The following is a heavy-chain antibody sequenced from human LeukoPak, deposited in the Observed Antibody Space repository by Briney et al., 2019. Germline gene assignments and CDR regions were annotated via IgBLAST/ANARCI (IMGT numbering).Heavy chain of an antibody. V-gene: IGHV4-34*01. CDR3: ASRTMTTVTTFDY. Sequence: SETLSLTCAVYGGSFSGYYWSWIRQPPGKGLEWIGEINHSGSTNYNPSLKSRVTISVDTSKNQFSLKRSSVTAADTAVYYCASRTMTTVTTFDYWGQGTLVTVSS. J-gene: IGHJ4*02. CDR2: INHSGST. D-gene: IGHD4-11*01. CDR1: GGSFSGYY.